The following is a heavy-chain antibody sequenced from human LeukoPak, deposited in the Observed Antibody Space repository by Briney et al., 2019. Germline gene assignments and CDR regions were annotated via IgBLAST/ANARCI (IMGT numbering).Heavy chain of an antibody. V-gene: IGHV4-34*01. CDR1: GVSFSGYY. J-gene: IGHJ4*02. CDR3: ATGDGYCDGGTCYSYFDY. D-gene: IGHD2-15*01. CDR2: INHSGST. Sequence: KPSETLSLTCAVYGVSFSGYYWSWIRQPPGKGLEWIGEINHSGSTNYNPSLKSRVTISVDTSKNQFSLKLSSVTAADTAAYYCATGDGYCDGGTCYSYFDYWGQGTLVTVSS.